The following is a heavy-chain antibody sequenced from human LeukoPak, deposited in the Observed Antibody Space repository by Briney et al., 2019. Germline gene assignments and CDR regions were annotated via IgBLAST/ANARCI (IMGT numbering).Heavy chain of an antibody. CDR2: IGTAGAT. CDR3: ASAARRGPYFDY. Sequence: AGGSLRLSCAASGFTFSSYDMHWVRQATGKGLEWVSGIGTAGATYYPGSVKGRFTISRENAKNSLYLQMNSLRAGDTAVYYCASAARRGPYFDYWGQGTLVTVSS. D-gene: IGHD6-6*01. V-gene: IGHV3-13*04. J-gene: IGHJ4*02. CDR1: GFTFSSYD.